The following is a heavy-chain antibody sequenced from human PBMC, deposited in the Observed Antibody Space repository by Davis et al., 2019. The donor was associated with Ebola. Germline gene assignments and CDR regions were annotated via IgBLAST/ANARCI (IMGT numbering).Heavy chain of an antibody. CDR3: AGGQWVLPEDY. J-gene: IGHJ4*02. V-gene: IGHV3-7*01. CDR2: IKQGGSEK. Sequence: GGSLRLSCAASGFTFSMYWMTWVRQAPGKGLEWVASIKQGGSEKNYVDSVKGRFTISRDNTKNSLYLQMNSLRAEDTGVYYCAGGQWVLPEDYWGQGTLVTVSS. D-gene: IGHD6-19*01. CDR1: GFTFSMYW.